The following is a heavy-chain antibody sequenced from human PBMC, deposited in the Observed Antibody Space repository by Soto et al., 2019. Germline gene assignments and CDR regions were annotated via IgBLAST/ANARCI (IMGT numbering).Heavy chain of an antibody. CDR1: GFAFSEYG. CDR2: VSVYNGDI. V-gene: IGHV1-18*01. Sequence: QVPLVQSGAEVKKPGASVKVSCKASGFAFSEYGFTWVRQAPGQGLEWMAWVSVYNGDINYAQRFQGRVTMTTDTSTDTVYMEMRSLRSDDTAVYYCARYPSVKDAFDLWGQGTMVRVSS. J-gene: IGHJ3*01. CDR3: ARYPSVKDAFDL.